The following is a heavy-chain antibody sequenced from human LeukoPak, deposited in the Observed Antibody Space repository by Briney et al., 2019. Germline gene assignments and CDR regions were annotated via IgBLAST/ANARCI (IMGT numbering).Heavy chain of an antibody. J-gene: IGHJ4*02. Sequence: PSETLSLTCAVYGGSFSGYYWSWIRQPPGKGLEWIGEINHSGSTNYNPSLKSRVTISVDTSKNQFSLKLSSVTAADTAVYHCARNGFSTFPIDYWGQGTLVTVSS. CDR1: GGSFSGYY. V-gene: IGHV4-34*01. CDR2: INHSGST. D-gene: IGHD5-12*01. CDR3: ARNGFSTFPIDY.